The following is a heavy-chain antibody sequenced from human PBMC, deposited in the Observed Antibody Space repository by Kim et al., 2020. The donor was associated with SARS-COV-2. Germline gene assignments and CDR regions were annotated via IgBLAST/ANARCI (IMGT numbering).Heavy chain of an antibody. Sequence: YADSVKGRFTISRDNAQNSLYLQMNSLRAEDTAVYYCARTRDSGWSYFDYWGQGTLVTVSS. J-gene: IGHJ4*02. CDR3: ARTRDSGWSYFDY. V-gene: IGHV3-21*01. D-gene: IGHD6-19*01.